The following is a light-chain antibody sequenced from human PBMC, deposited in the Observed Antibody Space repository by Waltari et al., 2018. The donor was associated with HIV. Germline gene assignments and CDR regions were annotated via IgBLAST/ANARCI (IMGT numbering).Light chain of an antibody. V-gene: IGKV1-39*01. Sequence: DIQITQSPSSRSASVGDRVTIICRASQNSRHYLIWYQQKPGKAPNLLIYAASSLQSWVPLRFRGSGSGTDFTLTISSLQPEDFATYDCQHSYTTPWTFGQGTKVEIK. J-gene: IGKJ1*01. CDR3: QHSYTTPWT. CDR1: QNSRHY. CDR2: AAS.